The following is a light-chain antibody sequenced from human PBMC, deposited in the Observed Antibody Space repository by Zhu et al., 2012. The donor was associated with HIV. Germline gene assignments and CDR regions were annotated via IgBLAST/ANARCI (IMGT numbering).Light chain of an antibody. Sequence: EIELRQSPGTLSLSPGGGGTLSCRASQTITNNFLAWYQHKPGQAPKLLIYNASKRAADTPDRFRGGGSGTDFSLTISRLDPDDVAVYYCQHYDYSSWTFGQGTRVEVK. CDR3: QHYDYSSWT. J-gene: IGKJ1*01. CDR1: QTITNNF. V-gene: IGKV3-20*01. CDR2: NAS.